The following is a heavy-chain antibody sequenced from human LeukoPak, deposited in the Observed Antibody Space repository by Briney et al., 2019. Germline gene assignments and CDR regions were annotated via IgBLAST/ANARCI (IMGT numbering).Heavy chain of an antibody. CDR2: IYTSGST. V-gene: IGHV4-61*02. CDR3: ARGRAARNWFNP. J-gene: IGHJ5*02. CDR1: GGSISSGSYY. Sequence: SQTLSLTCTVSGGSISSGSYYWSWIRQPAGKGLEWIGRIYTSGSTNYNPSFKSRVTISVDTSKNQFSLKLSSVTAADTAVYYCARGRAARNWFNPWGQGTLVTVSS.